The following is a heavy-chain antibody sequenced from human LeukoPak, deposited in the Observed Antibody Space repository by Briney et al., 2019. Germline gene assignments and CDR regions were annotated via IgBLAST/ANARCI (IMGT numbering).Heavy chain of an antibody. Sequence: PGGSLRLSCTASGFTFDYYTMSWFRQAPGMGLEWVGLIRSKVYGRTTEHAASVRGRFTVSRDDSKSIVYLQMNSLKNEDTALYYCSREVGGSYWGYWGQGNQVTVSS. CDR2: IRSKVYGRTT. J-gene: IGHJ4*02. D-gene: IGHD1-26*01. V-gene: IGHV3-49*03. CDR1: GFTFDYYT. CDR3: SREVGGSYWGY.